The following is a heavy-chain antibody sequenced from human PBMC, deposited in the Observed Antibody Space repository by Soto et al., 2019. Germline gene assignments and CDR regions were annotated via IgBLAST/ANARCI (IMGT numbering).Heavy chain of an antibody. D-gene: IGHD6-19*01. V-gene: IGHV4-31*03. CDR1: GGSISSGGYY. CDR3: ARVRETLRLGWFDP. Sequence: QVQLQESGPGLVKPSQTLSLTCTVSGGSISSGGYYWSWIRQHPGKGLEWIGYIYHSGTTYYNPSLKSRVTISVDTSKNQFSLKRTSVTAADRAVYYCARVRETLRLGWFDPWGQGTRVTVSS. J-gene: IGHJ5*02. CDR2: IYHSGTT.